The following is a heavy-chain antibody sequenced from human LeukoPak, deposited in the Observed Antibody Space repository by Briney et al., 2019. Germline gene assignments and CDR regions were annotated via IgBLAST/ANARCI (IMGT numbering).Heavy chain of an antibody. Sequence: TSETLSLTCAVYGGSFSGYYWSWIRQPPGKGLEWIGEINHSGSTNYNPSLKSRVTISVDTSKNQFSLKLSSVTAADTAVYYCARPAYDSSGYYYLGYWGQGTLVTVSS. CDR3: ARPAYDSSGYYYLGY. V-gene: IGHV4-34*01. D-gene: IGHD3-22*01. CDR2: INHSGST. J-gene: IGHJ4*02. CDR1: GGSFSGYY.